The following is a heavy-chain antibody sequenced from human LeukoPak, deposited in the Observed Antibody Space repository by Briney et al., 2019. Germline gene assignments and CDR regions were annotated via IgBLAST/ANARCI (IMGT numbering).Heavy chain of an antibody. D-gene: IGHD6-6*01. CDR1: GGTFSNYA. CDR3: ARDQGAARQNYYYGMDV. V-gene: IGHV1-69*04. Sequence: ASVKVSCKASGGTFSNYAISWVRQAPGQGLEWMGRIIPIFGISNYAQKFQGRVTITADKSTSIAYMELSSLRSDDTAVYYCARDQGAARQNYYYGMDVWGQGTTVTVSS. J-gene: IGHJ6*02. CDR2: IIPIFGIS.